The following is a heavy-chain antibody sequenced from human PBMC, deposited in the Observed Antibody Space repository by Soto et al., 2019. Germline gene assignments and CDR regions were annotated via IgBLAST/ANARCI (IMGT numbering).Heavy chain of an antibody. CDR1: RVAFSKFI. D-gene: IGHD6-19*01. CDR3: AKVRYSSPMGYYYGMDV. Sequence: SVKVSSKASRVAFSKFIVTWVRQAPGLGLEWVGGIIPIFGTANYAQKFQGRVTITADESTSTSYMEVNNLRSEDTAVYYCAKVRYSSPMGYYYGMDVWGQGTTVTV. CDR2: IIPIFGTA. V-gene: IGHV1-69*13. J-gene: IGHJ6*02.